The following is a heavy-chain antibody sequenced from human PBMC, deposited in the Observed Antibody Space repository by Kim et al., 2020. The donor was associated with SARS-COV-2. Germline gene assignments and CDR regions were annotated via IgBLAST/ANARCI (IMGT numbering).Heavy chain of an antibody. CDR3: AKDRFYCTGGVCRGGWFDP. Sequence: GGSPRLSCAASGFTFSSYGMHWVRQAPGKGLEWVAVIWYDGSNKYYADSVKGRFTITRDNSKNTLYLQMNSLRAEDTAVYYCAKDRFYCTGGVCRGGWFDPWGQGTLVTVSS. D-gene: IGHD2-8*02. J-gene: IGHJ5*02. CDR1: GFTFSSYG. V-gene: IGHV3-33*06. CDR2: IWYDGSNK.